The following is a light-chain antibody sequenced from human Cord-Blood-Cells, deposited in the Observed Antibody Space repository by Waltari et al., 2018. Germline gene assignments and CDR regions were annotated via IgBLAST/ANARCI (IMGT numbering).Light chain of an antibody. CDR2: DVS. V-gene: IGLV2-14*01. Sequence: QSALTQPASVSGSPGQSITISCTGTSSDVGGYNSVSWYQQHPGKAPKLMIYDVSNRPSGVANRSSGSQSGNPASLTISGLQAEDEADYYCSSYTSSSTLYVFGTGTKVTVL. CDR3: SSYTSSSTLYV. J-gene: IGLJ1*01. CDR1: SSDVGGYNS.